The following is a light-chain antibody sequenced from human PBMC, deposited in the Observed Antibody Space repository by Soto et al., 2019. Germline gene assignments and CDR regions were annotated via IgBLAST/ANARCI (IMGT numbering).Light chain of an antibody. CDR1: RSDVGGYNY. V-gene: IGLV2-8*01. Sequence: QSALTQPPSASGSPGQSVTISCTGTRSDVGGYNYVSWYQQHPGKAPKLMIYEVSKRPSGVPDRFSGSKSGNTASLTVFGLQAEDEADYYCSSYAGSNKGVFGGGTKLAVL. J-gene: IGLJ2*01. CDR3: SSYAGSNKGV. CDR2: EVS.